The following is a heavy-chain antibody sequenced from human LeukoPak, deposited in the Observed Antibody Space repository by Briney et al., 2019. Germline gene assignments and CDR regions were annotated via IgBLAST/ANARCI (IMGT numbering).Heavy chain of an antibody. Sequence: ASVKVSCKASGYTFTSYGISWVRQAPGQGLEWMGWISAYNGNTNYAQKLQGRVTMTTDTSTSTAYMELRSLRSDDTAVYYCARAGITMVRGREGRQFYYFDYWGQGTLVTVSS. CDR2: ISAYNGNT. D-gene: IGHD3-10*01. V-gene: IGHV1-18*01. CDR1: GYTFTSYG. J-gene: IGHJ4*02. CDR3: ARAGITMVRGREGRQFYYFDY.